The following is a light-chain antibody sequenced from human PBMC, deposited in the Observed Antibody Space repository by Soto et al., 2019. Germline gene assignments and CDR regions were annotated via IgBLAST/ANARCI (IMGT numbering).Light chain of an antibody. CDR3: SSYTNINTRACV. CDR1: SSDIGDYDF. CDR2: EVT. V-gene: IGLV2-14*01. Sequence: QSALTQPASLSGSPGQSITISCTGTSSDIGDYDFVSWYQQHPGKPPKLIIYEVTNRPSGISTRFSGSKSGNTASLTISGLQAEDEAEYYCSSYTNINTRACVFGTGTKLTVL. J-gene: IGLJ1*01.